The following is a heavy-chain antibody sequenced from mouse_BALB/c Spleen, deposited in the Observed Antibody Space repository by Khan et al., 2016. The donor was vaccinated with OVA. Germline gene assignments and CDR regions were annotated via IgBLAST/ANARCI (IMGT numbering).Heavy chain of an antibody. CDR2: ISTYSGNT. CDR1: GYTFTDYA. Sequence: QVQLQQSGPELVRPGVSVKISCKGSGYTFTDYAMHWVKQSHAKSLEWIGLISTYSGNTNYNQKFKGKATMTVDKSSSTAYLELPRLTSEDSDISYCARPAYDGYYDYWGQGTTFTVSS. J-gene: IGHJ2*01. CDR3: ARPAYDGYYDY. D-gene: IGHD2-3*01. V-gene: IGHV1S137*01.